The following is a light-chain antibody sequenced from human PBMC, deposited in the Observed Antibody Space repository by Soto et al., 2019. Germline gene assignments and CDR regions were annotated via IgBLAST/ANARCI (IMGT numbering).Light chain of an antibody. V-gene: IGKV4-1*01. CDR3: QQYYSSPLT. CDR1: QSVLYSSNNKNY. Sequence: DIVMTQSPDSLAVSLGKRATINCKSSQSVLYSSNNKNYLAWYQQKPGQPPKLLIYWASTRESGVPDRFSGSGSGTDFTLTISSLQAEDVALYYCQQYYSSPLTFGPGTKVDIK. CDR2: WAS. J-gene: IGKJ3*01.